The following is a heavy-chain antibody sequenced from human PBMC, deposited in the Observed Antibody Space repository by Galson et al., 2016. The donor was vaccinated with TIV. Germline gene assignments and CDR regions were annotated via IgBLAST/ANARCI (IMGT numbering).Heavy chain of an antibody. Sequence: SETLSLTCTVSGGSISNHYWSWIRQPPGKGLEYIGYIYYSGSTNYNPSLKSRVTISLATSKNQFSLRLSSVTAADTAFYYCVRGGYCSGGNCRAGWFDPWGQGTLVTVSS. J-gene: IGHJ5*02. CDR3: VRGGYCSGGNCRAGWFDP. CDR1: GGSISNHY. V-gene: IGHV4-59*11. CDR2: IYYSGST. D-gene: IGHD2-15*01.